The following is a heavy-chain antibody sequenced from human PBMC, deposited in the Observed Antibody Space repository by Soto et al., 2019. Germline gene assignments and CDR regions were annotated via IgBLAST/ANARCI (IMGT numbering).Heavy chain of an antibody. V-gene: IGHV3-53*01. Sequence: EVQLVESGGGLIQPGGSLRLSCAVSGFTVSNNYMSWVRQAPGKGLEGVSVIYSGGYTAYGDSVKGRFTISRDNSKNTLDLKRNSPRAADPAVYSGAPQAGGGGYWGQGTLVTVSS. CDR3: APQAGGGGY. CDR1: GFTVSNNY. D-gene: IGHD3-10*01. J-gene: IGHJ4*02. CDR2: IYSGGYT.